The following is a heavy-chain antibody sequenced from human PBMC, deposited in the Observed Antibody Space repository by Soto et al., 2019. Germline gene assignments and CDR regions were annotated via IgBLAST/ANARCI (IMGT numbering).Heavy chain of an antibody. D-gene: IGHD3-22*01. CDR1: GGSISSGGYY. V-gene: IGHV4-31*03. Sequence: KTSETLSLTCTVSGGSISSGGYYWSWIRQHPGKGLEWIGYIYYSGSTYYNPSLKSRVTISVDTSKNQFSLKLSSVTAADTAVYYCARDRYYYDSGDDYYYGMDVWGQGTTVTVSS. J-gene: IGHJ6*02. CDR2: IYYSGST. CDR3: ARDRYYYDSGDDYYYGMDV.